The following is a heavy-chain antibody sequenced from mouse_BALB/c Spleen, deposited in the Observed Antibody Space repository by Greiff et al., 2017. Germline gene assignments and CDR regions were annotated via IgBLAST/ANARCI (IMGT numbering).Heavy chain of an antibody. Sequence: DVKLVESGAELVKPGASVKLSCTASGFNIKDTYMHWVKQRPEQGLEWIGRIDPANGNTKYDPKFQGKATITADTSSNTAYLQLSSLTSEDTAVYYCARSTARATGYYAMDYWGQGTSVTVSS. CDR3: ARSTARATGYYAMDY. CDR2: IDPANGNT. CDR1: GFNIKDTY. D-gene: IGHD3-1*01. V-gene: IGHV14-3*02. J-gene: IGHJ4*01.